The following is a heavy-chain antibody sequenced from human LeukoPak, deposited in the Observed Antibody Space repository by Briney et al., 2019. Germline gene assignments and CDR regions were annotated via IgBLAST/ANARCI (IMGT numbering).Heavy chain of an antibody. Sequence: PGGSLRLSCAASGFTFCSYAMHWVRQAPGKGLEWVAVISYDGSNKYYADSVKGRFTISRDNSKNTLYLQMNSLRAEDTAVYYCAKVNIGVVTRGFFDYWGQGTLVTVSS. CDR1: GFTFCSYA. CDR2: ISYDGSNK. V-gene: IGHV3-30-3*01. D-gene: IGHD3-22*01. J-gene: IGHJ4*02. CDR3: AKVNIGVVTRGFFDY.